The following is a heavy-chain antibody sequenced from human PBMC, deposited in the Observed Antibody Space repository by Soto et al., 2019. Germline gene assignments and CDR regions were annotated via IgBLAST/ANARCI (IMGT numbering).Heavy chain of an antibody. V-gene: IGHV1-18*01. CDR3: ARGRASMSWYAPPHYGDS. J-gene: IGHJ4*02. D-gene: IGHD6-13*01. CDR2: ISPYSGST. Sequence: QVQLVQSGAEMKKPGASVKVTCKASGYSFTNYGINWVRQDPGQVHEWMGWISPYSGSTNYAQKLQGRVTITTDTTSNTAFMELRTLRSDDTAIYFCARGRASMSWYAPPHYGDSGGQGTLFTVSS. CDR1: GYSFTNYG.